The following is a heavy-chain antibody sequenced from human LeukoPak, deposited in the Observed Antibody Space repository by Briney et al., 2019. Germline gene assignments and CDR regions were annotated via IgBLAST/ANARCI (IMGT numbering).Heavy chain of an antibody. Sequence: GGSLRLSCAASGFTFSGYWMHWVRQAPGKGLVWVSRISTDGSSNTYADPVKGRFTISRDNAKNTLYLQMNSLRAEDTAVYYCARGRLTSSWYYFDYWGQGTLVTVSS. V-gene: IGHV3-74*01. CDR3: ARGRLTSSWYYFDY. D-gene: IGHD6-19*01. CDR2: ISTDGSSN. CDR1: GFTFSGYW. J-gene: IGHJ4*02.